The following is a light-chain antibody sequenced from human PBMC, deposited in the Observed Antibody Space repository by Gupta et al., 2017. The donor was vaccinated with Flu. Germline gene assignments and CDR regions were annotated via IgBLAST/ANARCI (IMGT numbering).Light chain of an antibody. V-gene: IGLV1-44*01. CDR3: ATSDDSLNSLV. J-gene: IGLJ2*01. CDR1: SSNIGSIP. CDR2: IDN. Sequence: QSVRTQPPSASGTPGQRVTISCSGSSSNIGSIPVYWYQHFPGAAPKLLMYIDNQRPSAVPARFSASKYGTSATLPITGAQAEDEADYYCATSDDSLNSLVFGGGTKLTVL.